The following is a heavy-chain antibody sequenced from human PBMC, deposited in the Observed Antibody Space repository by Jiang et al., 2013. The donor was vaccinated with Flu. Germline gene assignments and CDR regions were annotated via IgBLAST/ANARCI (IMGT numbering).Heavy chain of an antibody. CDR1: GFTFSSYS. CDR2: ISSSSSTI. D-gene: IGHD5-18*01. Sequence: QLLESGGGLVQPGGSLRLSCAASGFTFSSYSMNWVRQAPGKGLEWVSYISSSSSTIYYADSVKGRFTISRDNAKNSLYLQMNSLRAEDTAVYYCASLALNTAMVPDLFDYWGQGTLVTVSS. J-gene: IGHJ4*02. CDR3: ASLALNTAMVPDLFDY. V-gene: IGHV3-48*01.